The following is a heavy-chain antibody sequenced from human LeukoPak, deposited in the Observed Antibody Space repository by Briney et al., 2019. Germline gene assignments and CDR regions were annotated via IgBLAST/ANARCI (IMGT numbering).Heavy chain of an antibody. CDR1: GYTFTGYY. Sequence: GASVKVSCKASGYTFTGYYMHWVRQAPGQGLEWMGWINPNSGGTNYAQKFQRRVTMTRDTSISTAYMELSGLRSDDTAVYYCVPFGELSPPFDYWGQGTLVTVSS. CDR2: INPNSGGT. D-gene: IGHD3-10*01. J-gene: IGHJ4*02. CDR3: VPFGELSPPFDY. V-gene: IGHV1-2*02.